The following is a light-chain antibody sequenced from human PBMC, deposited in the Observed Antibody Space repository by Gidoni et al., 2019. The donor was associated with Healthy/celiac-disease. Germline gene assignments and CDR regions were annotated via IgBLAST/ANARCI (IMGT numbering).Light chain of an antibody. J-gene: IGKJ2*01. V-gene: IGKV3-15*01. CDR2: GAS. CDR1: QSVSSN. Sequence: EIVMTQSPATLSVSPGERATLSCRASQSVSSNLAWYQQKPGQAPRLLIYGASTRATGIPARFSGSGSGKEFTLTISSLQSEDFAVYDCQQYNNWPPYTFGQGTKLEIK. CDR3: QQYNNWPPYT.